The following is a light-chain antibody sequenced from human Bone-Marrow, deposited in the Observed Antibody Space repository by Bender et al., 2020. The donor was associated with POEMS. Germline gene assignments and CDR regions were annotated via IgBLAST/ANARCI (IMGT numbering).Light chain of an antibody. CDR3: QVWHINTVV. V-gene: IGLV3-21*02. CDR2: DDT. CDR1: NIGGKD. Sequence: PPSVSVAPRQTAEITCGGDNIGGKDVHWYQQKAGQAPVVVVYDDTDRPSWVPERYSGSNSGNTATLTISRVQVDDEADYYCQVWHINTVVFGGGTKLTVL. J-gene: IGLJ2*01.